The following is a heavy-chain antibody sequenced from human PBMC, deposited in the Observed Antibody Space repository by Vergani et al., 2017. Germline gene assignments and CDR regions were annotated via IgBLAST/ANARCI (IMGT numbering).Heavy chain of an antibody. CDR3: ARGLVAPNFDY. J-gene: IGHJ4*02. Sequence: VQLVQSGAEVKKPGATVKISCKVSGYTFTDYYMHWVQQAPGKGLEWMGRIIPILGTANYAQKVQGRVTITRDTSARTAYMELSSLRSEDTAVYYCARGLVAPNFDYWGQGTLVTVSS. CDR1: GYTFTDYY. D-gene: IGHD2-8*02. CDR2: IIPILGTA. V-gene: IGHV1-69*04.